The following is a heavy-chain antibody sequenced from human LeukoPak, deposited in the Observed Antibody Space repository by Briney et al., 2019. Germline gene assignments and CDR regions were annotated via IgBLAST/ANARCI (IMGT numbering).Heavy chain of an antibody. V-gene: IGHV3-7*01. CDR2: INQDGSVR. CDR1: GFTFGSNW. Sequence: GGSLRLSCAASGFTFGSNWMSWVRQAPGKGLEWVALINQDGSVRYYVDSVKGRFTISRDNTKNSLYLQMNNLRVDDTAIYYCARDPSTASAWFYFDLWGQGTLVTVSS. J-gene: IGHJ4*02. D-gene: IGHD6-19*01. CDR3: ARDPSTASAWFYFDL.